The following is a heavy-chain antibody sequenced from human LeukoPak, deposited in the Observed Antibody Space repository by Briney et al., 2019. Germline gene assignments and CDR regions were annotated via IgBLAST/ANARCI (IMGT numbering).Heavy chain of an antibody. J-gene: IGHJ6*03. CDR3: ARLKFYDSTGYSPGYYMDV. Sequence: SETLSLTRTVSGGSIISNYWSWIRQSAGTGLEWIGRIYGSGITDYNPSLKSRVTMSLDTSRKQFSLRLTSVTAADTAVYYCARLKFYDSTGYSPGYYMDVWGKGTTVSVFS. CDR1: GGSIISNY. V-gene: IGHV4-4*07. D-gene: IGHD3-22*01. CDR2: IYGSGIT.